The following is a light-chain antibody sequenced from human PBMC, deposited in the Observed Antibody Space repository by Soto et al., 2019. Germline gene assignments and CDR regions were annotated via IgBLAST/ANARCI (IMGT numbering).Light chain of an antibody. J-gene: IGKJ5*01. CDR1: QSVRSN. Sequence: EIVMTQSPATLSVSPGERATLSCRASQSVRSNLAWYQQKPGQAPRLLIYGASTRATGIPGRFSGSGSGTEFALTISSLQSEDLAIYYCQQYNSWSSITFGQGTRLEMK. V-gene: IGKV3-15*01. CDR3: QQYNSWSSIT. CDR2: GAS.